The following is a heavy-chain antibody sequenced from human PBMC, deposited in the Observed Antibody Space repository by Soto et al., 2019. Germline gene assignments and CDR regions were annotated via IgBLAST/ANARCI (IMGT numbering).Heavy chain of an antibody. D-gene: IGHD7-27*01. J-gene: IGHJ5*02. Sequence: SETLSLTCTVSGGSISSYYWSWIRQPPGKGLEWIGYIYYSGSTNYNPSLKSRVTISVDTSKNQFSLKLSSVTAADTAVYYCARGLLGTGWFDPWGQGTLVTVSS. CDR1: GGSISSYY. V-gene: IGHV4-59*01. CDR2: IYYSGST. CDR3: ARGLLGTGWFDP.